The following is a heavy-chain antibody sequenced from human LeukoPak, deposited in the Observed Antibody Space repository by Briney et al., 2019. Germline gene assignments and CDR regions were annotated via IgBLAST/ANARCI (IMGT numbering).Heavy chain of an antibody. CDR2: ISGSGGST. D-gene: IGHD3-22*01. J-gene: IGHJ6*02. CDR3: ARDKRSGYDSSAGYYYYGMDV. CDR1: GFTFSSYA. Sequence: PGGSLRLSCAASGFTFSSYAMSWVRQAPGKGLEWVSAISGSGGSTYYADSVKGRFTISRDNSKDTLYLQMNSLRAEDTAVYYCARDKRSGYDSSAGYYYYGMDVWGQGTTVTVSS. V-gene: IGHV3-23*01.